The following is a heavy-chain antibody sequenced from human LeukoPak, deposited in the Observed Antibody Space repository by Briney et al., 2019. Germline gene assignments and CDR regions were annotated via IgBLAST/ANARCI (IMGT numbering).Heavy chain of an antibody. CDR2: IWYDGSKK. Sequence: GGSLRLSCAASGFIFSSYDMHWVRQAPGKGLEWVAVIWYDGSKKDYADSVKGRFIISRDNSKNTVSLEMNSLGAEDTAVYYCVKGPWYGSSSDEDYWGQGILVTVSS. J-gene: IGHJ4*02. D-gene: IGHD6-6*01. V-gene: IGHV3-30*02. CDR3: VKGPWYGSSSDEDY. CDR1: GFIFSSYD.